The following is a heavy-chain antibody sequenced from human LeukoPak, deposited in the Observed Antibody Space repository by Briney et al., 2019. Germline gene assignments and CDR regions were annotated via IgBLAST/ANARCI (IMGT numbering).Heavy chain of an antibody. V-gene: IGHV4-59*08. CDR3: AGHKGVYCSSTSCYFSDAFDI. D-gene: IGHD2-2*01. J-gene: IGHJ3*02. CDR1: GGSISSYY. CDR2: IYYSGST. Sequence: SETLSLTCTVSGGSISSYYWSWIRQPPGKGLEWIGYIYYSGSTNYNPSLKSRVTISVDTSKNQFSLKLSSVTAADTAVYYCAGHKGVYCSSTSCYFSDAFDIWGQGTMVTVSS.